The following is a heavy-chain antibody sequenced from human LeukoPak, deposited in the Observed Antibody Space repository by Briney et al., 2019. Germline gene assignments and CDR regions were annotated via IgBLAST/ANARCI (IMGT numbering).Heavy chain of an antibody. CDR1: GYTFTSYG. V-gene: IGHV1-18*01. Sequence: ASVKVSCKASGYTFTSYGISRVRQAPGQGLEWMGWISAYNGNTNYAQKLQGRVTMTTDTSTSTAYMELRSLRSDDTAVYYCAREKVARELRDAFDIWGQGTMVTVSS. CDR2: ISAYNGNT. J-gene: IGHJ3*02. CDR3: AREKVARELRDAFDI. D-gene: IGHD1-26*01.